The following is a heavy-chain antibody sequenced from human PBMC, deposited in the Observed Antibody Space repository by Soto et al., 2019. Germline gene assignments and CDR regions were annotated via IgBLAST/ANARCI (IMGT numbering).Heavy chain of an antibody. CDR1: GGSISSYY. Sequence: SETLSLTCTVSGGSISSYYWSWIRQPPGKGLEWIGYIYYSGSTNYNPSLKSRVTISVDTSKNQFSLKLSSVTAADTAVYYCARAGDYIQNSYYYYMDVWGKGTTVTVSS. V-gene: IGHV4-59*01. CDR3: ARAGDYIQNSYYYYMDV. D-gene: IGHD4-17*01. J-gene: IGHJ6*03. CDR2: IYYSGST.